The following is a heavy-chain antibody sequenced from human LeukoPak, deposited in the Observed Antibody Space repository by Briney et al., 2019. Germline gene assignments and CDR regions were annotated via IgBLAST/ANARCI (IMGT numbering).Heavy chain of an antibody. CDR1: GFTFSSYD. D-gene: IGHD6-19*01. Sequence: GGSLRLSCAASGFTFSSYDMHWVRQATGKGLEWVSAIGTAGGTYYPGSVKGRFTISRENAKNSLYLQMNSLRAGDTAVYYCARADSSGWYGASIDYWGQGTLVTVSS. CDR2: IGTAGGT. CDR3: ARADSSGWYGASIDY. J-gene: IGHJ4*02. V-gene: IGHV3-13*01.